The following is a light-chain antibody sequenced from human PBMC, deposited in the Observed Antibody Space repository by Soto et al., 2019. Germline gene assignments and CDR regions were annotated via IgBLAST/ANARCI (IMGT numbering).Light chain of an antibody. J-gene: IGKJ1*01. CDR1: QNINKW. Sequence: DVQMTQSPSTLSASIGDRVTITCRASQNINKWLAWYQQKPGKPPQFLIYDASILQSGVPSRFSGSGFGTEFTLSVSILQPDDFATYYCQHGWSFGQGTKVE. CDR2: DAS. V-gene: IGKV1-5*01. CDR3: QHGWS.